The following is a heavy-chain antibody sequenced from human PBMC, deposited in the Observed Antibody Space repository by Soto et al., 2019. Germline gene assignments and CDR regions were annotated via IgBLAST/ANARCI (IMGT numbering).Heavy chain of an antibody. CDR2: ISSNGGST. CDR3: VKGVAAAGTYYYYGMDV. J-gene: IGHJ6*02. Sequence: GGALRLSWSASGFTFSSYAMHWVRQAPGKGLEYVSAISSNGGSTYYADSVKGRFTISRDNSKNTLYLQMSSLRAEDTAVYYCVKGVAAAGTYYYYGMDVWGQGTTVTVSS. V-gene: IGHV3-64D*06. D-gene: IGHD6-13*01. CDR1: GFTFSSYA.